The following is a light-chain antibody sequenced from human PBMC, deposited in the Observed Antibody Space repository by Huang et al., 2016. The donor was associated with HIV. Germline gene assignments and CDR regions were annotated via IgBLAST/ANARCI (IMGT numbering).Light chain of an antibody. J-gene: IGKJ2*01. CDR1: QGLSSQ. V-gene: IGKV1-12*01. CDR3: QQAISFPYT. CDR2: AAS. Sequence: DIQMTQSPSSVSASVGDRVTITCRASQGLSSQLAWYQQKPGKAPKLLIFAASSLQSGSGTDFTLTISSLQPEDFATYYCQQAISFPYTFGQGTKLEIK.